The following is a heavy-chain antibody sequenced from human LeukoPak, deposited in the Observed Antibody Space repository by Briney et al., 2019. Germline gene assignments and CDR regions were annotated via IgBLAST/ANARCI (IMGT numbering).Heavy chain of an antibody. CDR3: TDPTSRRSADY. J-gene: IGHJ4*02. CDR1: GFTFSDAW. CDR2: IKSKTHGETT. Sequence: GGSLRLSCVASGFTFSDAWMSWVRHAPRKGQEWVGRIKSKTHGETTDYAAPVKGKFPISRDDSNSTLYLQMNSLKTEDTAVYYCTDPTSRRSADYWGQGTLVTVSS. D-gene: IGHD3-16*01. V-gene: IGHV3-15*01.